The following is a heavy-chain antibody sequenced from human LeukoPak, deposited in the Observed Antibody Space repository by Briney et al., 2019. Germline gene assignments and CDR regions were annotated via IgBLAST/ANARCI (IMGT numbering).Heavy chain of an antibody. V-gene: IGHV3-30*19. CDR2: ISYDGSNK. CDR3: ASARDPGRFLEWLPLDY. D-gene: IGHD3-3*01. J-gene: IGHJ4*02. CDR1: GFTFSSYG. Sequence: PGGSLRLSCAASGFTFSSYGMHWVRQAPGKGLEWVAVISYDGSNKYYADSVKGRFTISRDNSKNTLYLQMNSLRAEDTAVYYCASARDPGRFLEWLPLDYWGQGTLVTVSS.